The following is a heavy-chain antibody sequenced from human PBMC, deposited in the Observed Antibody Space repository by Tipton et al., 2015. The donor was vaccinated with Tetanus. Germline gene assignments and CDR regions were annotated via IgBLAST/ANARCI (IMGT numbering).Heavy chain of an antibody. Sequence: GSLRLSFAAPGFTFSTYWMHWVRQAPGKGLMWVSRINGHGTNTAYADSVKGRFTISRDNAKNTLYLQMNSLRAEDTAVYYCARDSPDILLVPAVWGQGTLVTVSS. CDR2: INGHGTNT. CDR3: ARDSPDILLVPAV. D-gene: IGHD2-2*01. J-gene: IGHJ4*02. V-gene: IGHV3-74*01. CDR1: GFTFSTYW.